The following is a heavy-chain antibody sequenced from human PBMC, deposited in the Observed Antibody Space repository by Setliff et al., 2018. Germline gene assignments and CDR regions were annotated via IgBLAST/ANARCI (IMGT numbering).Heavy chain of an antibody. Sequence: ASVKVSCKASGFTSTNYAIHWVRQAPGQRPECMGWIHAGNGDTKYSQKFQGRVTITRDTSASTVYMELSSLRSEDTAVYYCARDLVGYCSGGSCYDWDYWGQGTLVTVSS. CDR1: GFTSTNYA. V-gene: IGHV1-3*01. CDR3: ARDLVGYCSGGSCYDWDY. J-gene: IGHJ4*02. CDR2: IHAGNGDT. D-gene: IGHD2-15*01.